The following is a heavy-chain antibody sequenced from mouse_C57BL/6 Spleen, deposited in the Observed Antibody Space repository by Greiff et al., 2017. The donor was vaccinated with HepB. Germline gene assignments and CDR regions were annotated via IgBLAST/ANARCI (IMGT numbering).Heavy chain of an antibody. CDR2: IDPSDSET. V-gene: IGHV1-52*01. CDR1: GYTFTSYW. CDR3: AREGYDYDVDY. D-gene: IGHD2-4*01. Sequence: QVQLQQPGAELVRPGSSVKLSCKASGYTFTSYWMHWVKQRPIQGLEWIGNIDPSDSETHYNQKFKDKATLTGDKSSSTAYMQLSSLTSEDSAVYYCAREGYDYDVDYWGQGTTLTVSS. J-gene: IGHJ2*01.